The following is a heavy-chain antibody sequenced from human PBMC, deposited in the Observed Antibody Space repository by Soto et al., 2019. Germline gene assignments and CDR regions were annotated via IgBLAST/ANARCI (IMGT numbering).Heavy chain of an antibody. Sequence: QVQLVESGGGVVQPGRSLRLSCAASGFIFSGYAMHWVRQAPGKGLEWVAVISYDGNTKYYAYSVKGRFTVSRDNSKNTLYVQMNNLSAEDTAMYYCAKETSAYEIDYWGQGTLVNVSS. J-gene: IGHJ4*02. CDR2: ISYDGNTK. CDR3: AKETSAYEIDY. V-gene: IGHV3-30-3*01. D-gene: IGHD5-12*01. CDR1: GFIFSGYA.